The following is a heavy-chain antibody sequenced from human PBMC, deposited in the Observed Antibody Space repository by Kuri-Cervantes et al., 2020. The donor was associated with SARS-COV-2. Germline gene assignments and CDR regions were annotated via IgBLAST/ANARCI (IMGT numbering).Heavy chain of an antibody. Sequence: SETLSLTCTVSGGSISSSSYYWGWIRQPPGKGLEGIGSIYYSGSTYYNPSLKSRVTISVDTSQNQFSLKLSSVTAADTAVYYCARQMMSSITIFGVVITRNWFDPWGQGTLVTVSS. CDR2: IYYSGST. CDR3: ARQMMSSITIFGVVITRNWFDP. D-gene: IGHD3-3*01. V-gene: IGHV4-39*01. J-gene: IGHJ5*02. CDR1: GGSISSSSYY.